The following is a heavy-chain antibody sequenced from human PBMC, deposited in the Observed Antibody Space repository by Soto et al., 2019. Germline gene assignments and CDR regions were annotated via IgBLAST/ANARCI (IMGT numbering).Heavy chain of an antibody. Sequence: GGSLRLSCAASGFTFSSYGMHWVRQAPGKGLEWVAVIWYDGSNKYYADSVKGRFTISRDNSKNTLYLQMNSLRAEDTAVYYCARPLAAATPYGYFQHWGQGTLVTVSS. V-gene: IGHV3-33*01. J-gene: IGHJ1*01. CDR1: GFTFSSYG. D-gene: IGHD6-13*01. CDR2: IWYDGSNK. CDR3: ARPLAAATPYGYFQH.